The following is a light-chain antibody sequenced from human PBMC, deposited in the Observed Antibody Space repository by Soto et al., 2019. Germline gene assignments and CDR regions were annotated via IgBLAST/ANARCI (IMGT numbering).Light chain of an antibody. Sequence: QSVLTQPPSASGTPGQRVTISCSGSSSNIGSNTVNWYQQLPGTAPTLLIYSNNQRPSGVPDRFSGSKSGTSASLAISGLQFEDEADYYCAAWDDSLNGVVFGGGTELTVL. V-gene: IGLV1-44*01. CDR2: SNN. CDR3: AAWDDSLNGVV. J-gene: IGLJ2*01. CDR1: SSNIGSNT.